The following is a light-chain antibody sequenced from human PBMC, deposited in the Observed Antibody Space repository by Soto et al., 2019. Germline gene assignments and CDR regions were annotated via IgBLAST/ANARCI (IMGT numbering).Light chain of an antibody. V-gene: IGKV1-5*03. CDR2: QAS. Sequence: DIQMTQSPSTLSASVGDRVTITCRASQNINNWLAWYQHRPGKAPKFLIHQASSLQSGVPSRFSGSGSGTEFTLTISSLQTDDSATYYCQQYQGYPLTFGGGTKVEIK. CDR3: QQYQGYPLT. CDR1: QNINNW. J-gene: IGKJ4*01.